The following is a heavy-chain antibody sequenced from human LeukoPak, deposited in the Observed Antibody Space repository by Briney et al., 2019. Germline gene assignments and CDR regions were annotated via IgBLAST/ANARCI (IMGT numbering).Heavy chain of an antibody. Sequence: SETLSLTCTVSGGSISSYYWSWIRQPPGKGLEWVGYIYYSGSTNYNPSLKSRVTISVDTSKNQFSLKLSSVTAADTAVYYCAREDGYSYGQNAFDIWGQGTMVTVSS. V-gene: IGHV4-59*01. CDR1: GGSISSYY. CDR3: AREDGYSYGQNAFDI. D-gene: IGHD5-18*01. J-gene: IGHJ3*02. CDR2: IYYSGST.